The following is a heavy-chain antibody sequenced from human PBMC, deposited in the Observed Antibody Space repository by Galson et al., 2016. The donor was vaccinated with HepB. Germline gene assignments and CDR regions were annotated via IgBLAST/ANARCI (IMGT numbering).Heavy chain of an antibody. CDR1: GFSFSNYE. V-gene: IGHV3-48*03. J-gene: IGHJ1*01. CDR3: ARDALGTWDLTT. CDR2: ISGGGETT. Sequence: SLRLSCAASGFSFSNYEMNWVRQAPGKGLEWVAYISGGGETTYYADSVRGRFTISRDNARGSVFLQMTSLRVEDTARYYCARDALGTWDLTTWGQGTLVSVSS. D-gene: IGHD1-26*01.